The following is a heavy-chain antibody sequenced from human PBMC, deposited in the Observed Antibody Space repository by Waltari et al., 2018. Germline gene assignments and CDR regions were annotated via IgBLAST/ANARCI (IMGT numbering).Heavy chain of an antibody. Sequence: EVQLLESGGGLVQPGGSLRLSCAASGFTFSSSAMSWVRQAPGKGLDWVSTIRGGGDKAYYADSVKGRFTISRDNSKNTLYLQMNSLRAEDTAIYYCAKDQDYDSSGPHAWGQGTLVTVSS. CDR2: IRGGGDKA. V-gene: IGHV3-23*01. CDR1: GFTFSSSA. J-gene: IGHJ1*01. D-gene: IGHD3-22*01. CDR3: AKDQDYDSSGPHA.